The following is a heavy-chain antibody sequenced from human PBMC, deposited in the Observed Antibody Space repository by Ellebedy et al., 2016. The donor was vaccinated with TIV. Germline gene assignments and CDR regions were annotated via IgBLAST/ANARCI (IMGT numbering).Heavy chain of an antibody. CDR1: GFNLRNNY. Sequence: PGGSLRLSCAASGFNLRNNYMSWVRQAPGKGLEWVAIVYSAGITYHADSVEGRFTVSSDTSKNTLYLEMNSLRVEDTAVYYCARGGVAVAGSFFDSWGQGTVVTVSS. V-gene: IGHV3-53*01. CDR2: VYSAGIT. CDR3: ARGGVAVAGSFFDS. J-gene: IGHJ4*02. D-gene: IGHD6-19*01.